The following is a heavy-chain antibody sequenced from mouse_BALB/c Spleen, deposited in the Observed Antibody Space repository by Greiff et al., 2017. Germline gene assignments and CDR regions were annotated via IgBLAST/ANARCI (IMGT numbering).Heavy chain of an antibody. J-gene: IGHJ4*01. CDR1: GFTFSSFG. V-gene: IGHV5-17*02. D-gene: IGHD2-14*01. Sequence: EVKLVESGGGLVQPGGSRKLSCAASGFTFSSFGMHWVRQAPEKGLEWVAYISSGSSTIYYADTVKGRFTISRDNPKNTLFLQMTSLRSEDTAMYYCARDEVRRTLYYAMDYWGQGTSVTVSS. CDR3: ARDEVRRTLYYAMDY. CDR2: ISSGSSTI.